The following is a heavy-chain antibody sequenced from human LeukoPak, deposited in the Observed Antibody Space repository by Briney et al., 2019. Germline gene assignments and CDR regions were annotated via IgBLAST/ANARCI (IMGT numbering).Heavy chain of an antibody. J-gene: IGHJ4*02. CDR2: ISSSSSSTI. Sequence: GGSLRLSCAASGFTFSSYSMNWVRQAPGKGLEWVSYISSSSSSTIYYADSVKGRFTISRDNAKNSLYLQMNSLRAEDTAVYYCARERDYGDPYYFDYWGQGTLVTVSS. V-gene: IGHV3-48*01. D-gene: IGHD4-17*01. CDR1: GFTFSSYS. CDR3: ARERDYGDPYYFDY.